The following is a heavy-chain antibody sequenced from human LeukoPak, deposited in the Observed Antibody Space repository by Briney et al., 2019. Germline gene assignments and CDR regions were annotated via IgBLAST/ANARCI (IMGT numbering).Heavy chain of an antibody. CDR3: ARSRSSIAARGGSYYFDY. CDR2: IYYSVST. V-gene: IGHV4-31*03. Sequence: SETLSLTCTVSGGSISSGGYCWSWIRQHPGKGLEWIGFIYYSVSTSYNPSLKSRVTISVDTSKTQFSLKLSSVTAADTAVYYCARSRSSIAARGGSYYFDYWGQGTLVTVSS. CDR1: GGSISSGGYC. D-gene: IGHD6-6*01. J-gene: IGHJ4*02.